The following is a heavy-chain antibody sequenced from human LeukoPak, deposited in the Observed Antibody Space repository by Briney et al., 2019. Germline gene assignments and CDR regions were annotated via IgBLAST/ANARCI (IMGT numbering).Heavy chain of an antibody. D-gene: IGHD3-10*01. CDR2: IIPIFGTA. V-gene: IGHV1-69*06. CDR1: GGTFSSYA. CDR3: ARLGGFGETQTNWFDP. J-gene: IGHJ5*02. Sequence: GASVKVSCKASGGTFSSYAISWVRQAPGQGLEWMGGIIPIFGTANYAQKFQGRVTITADKSTSTAYMELSSLRSEDTAVYYCARLGGFGETQTNWFDPWGQGTLVTVSS.